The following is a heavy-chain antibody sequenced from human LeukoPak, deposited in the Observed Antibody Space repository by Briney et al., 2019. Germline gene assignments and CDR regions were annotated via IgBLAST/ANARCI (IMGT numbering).Heavy chain of an antibody. D-gene: IGHD2-2*01. CDR2: IYYRGST. CDR1: GASISSYY. J-gene: IGHJ4*02. Sequence: SETLSLTCTVSGASISSYYWSWIRQPPGKGLEWIGYIYYRGSTNYNPYLKSRVTISVDTSKNQFSLKLSSVTAADTAVYFCARSNEDIVVVPAAMWGQGTLVTVSS. V-gene: IGHV4-59*01. CDR3: ARSNEDIVVVPAAM.